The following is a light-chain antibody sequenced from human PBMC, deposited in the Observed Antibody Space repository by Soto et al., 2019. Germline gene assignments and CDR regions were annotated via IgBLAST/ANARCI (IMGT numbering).Light chain of an antibody. J-gene: IGKJ5*01. V-gene: IGKV3-20*01. CDR3: QHFGNSPLT. Sequence: EILLTLSPGTLSLSPGEGATLSCRAGQSVSSSQLAWYQQKPGQAPRLLVYGASSRATGIPDRFSGSVSGTDFTLTISRLEPEDFAVYYCQHFGNSPLTCGQGTRLEIK. CDR2: GAS. CDR1: QSVSSSQ.